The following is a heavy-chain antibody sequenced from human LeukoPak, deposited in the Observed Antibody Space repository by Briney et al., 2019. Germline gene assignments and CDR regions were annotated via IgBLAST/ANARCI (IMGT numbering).Heavy chain of an antibody. Sequence: PSETLSLTCTVSGDSISSFYWSWIRQPPGKGLEWIGYVFYTGDTNSNPSLKSRVTVSLDTSKRQVSLRLTPVTAADTAVYYCARHPFATPFDRWGRGTLVTVSS. J-gene: IGHJ5*02. D-gene: IGHD2-15*01. V-gene: IGHV4-59*08. CDR1: GDSISSFY. CDR3: ARHPFATPFDR. CDR2: VFYTGDT.